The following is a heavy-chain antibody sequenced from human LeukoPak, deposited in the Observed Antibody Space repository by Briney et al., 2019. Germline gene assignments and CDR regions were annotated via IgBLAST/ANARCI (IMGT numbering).Heavy chain of an antibody. J-gene: IGHJ4*02. V-gene: IGHV4-38-2*01. Sequence: SETLSLPCAVSDYSISSGYYWGWIRQPPGKGLEWIGSIYHSGSTYYNPSLKSRVTISVDTSKNQFSLKLSSVTAADTAVYYCARGISGYDSRWGQGTLVTVSS. D-gene: IGHD5-12*01. CDR1: DYSISSGYY. CDR2: IYHSGST. CDR3: ARGISGYDSR.